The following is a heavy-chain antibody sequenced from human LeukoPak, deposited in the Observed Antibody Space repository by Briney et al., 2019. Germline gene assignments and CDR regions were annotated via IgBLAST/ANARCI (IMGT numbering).Heavy chain of an antibody. J-gene: IGHJ6*02. CDR2: IVVGSGNT. V-gene: IGHV1-58*01. D-gene: IGHD5-18*01. CDR1: GFTFTSSA. CDR3: AADGGYSYVDYYYGMDV. Sequence: ASVKVSCKASGFTFTSSAVQWVRQARGQRLEWIGWIVVGSGNTNYAQKFQERVTITRDMSTSTAYMELSSLRSEDTAVYYCAADGGYSYVDYYYGMDVWGQGTTVPVSS.